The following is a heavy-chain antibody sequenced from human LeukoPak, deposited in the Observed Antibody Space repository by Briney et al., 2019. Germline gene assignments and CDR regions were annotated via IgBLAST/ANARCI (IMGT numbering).Heavy chain of an antibody. CDR1: GYTFTDYC. J-gene: IGHJ4*02. Sequence: GASVKLSCKASGYTFTDYCMHWVRQAPGQGFEWIEWINPNDGDTNYEQKFQGRVTMTRDTSISTAHMEVSRLRSVDTDVYYCARANFLYCSSTTCLFDYWGQGTLVTVSS. CDR3: ARANFLYCSSTTCLFDY. D-gene: IGHD2-2*01. V-gene: IGHV1-2*02. CDR2: INPNDGDT.